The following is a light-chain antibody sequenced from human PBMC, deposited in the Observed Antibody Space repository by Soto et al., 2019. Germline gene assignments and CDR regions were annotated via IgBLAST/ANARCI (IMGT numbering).Light chain of an antibody. CDR3: AAWDDGLNAVV. CDR2: TNT. Sequence: QSVLTQPPSASGTPGQRVTMSCSGSSSNIGSNTVNWYQHLPGTAPKLLFYTNTQRPSGVPDRFSASKSGTSASLAISGLQSEDEGDYYCAAWDDGLNAVVFGGGTKLTVL. CDR1: SSNIGSNT. J-gene: IGLJ2*01. V-gene: IGLV1-44*01.